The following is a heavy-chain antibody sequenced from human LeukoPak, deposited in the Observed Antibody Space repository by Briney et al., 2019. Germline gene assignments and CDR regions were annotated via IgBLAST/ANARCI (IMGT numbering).Heavy chain of an antibody. D-gene: IGHD6-13*01. J-gene: IGHJ4*02. CDR1: GYTFTSYA. Sequence: GASVKVSCKASGYTFTSYAMHWVRQAPGQRLEWMGWINAGNGNTKYSQKFQGRVTITRDTSASTAYMELSSLRSEDTAVYYCARFQRAAAGPFDYWGQGTLVTVSS. CDR2: INAGNGNT. V-gene: IGHV1-3*01. CDR3: ARFQRAAAGPFDY.